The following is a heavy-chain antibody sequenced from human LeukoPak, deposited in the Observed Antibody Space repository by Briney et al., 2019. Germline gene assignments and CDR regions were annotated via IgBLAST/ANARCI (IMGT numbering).Heavy chain of an antibody. V-gene: IGHV3-49*04. CDR1: GFTFGDYA. D-gene: IGHD1-26*01. Sequence: PGGSLRLSCTASGFTFGDYAMSWVRQAPGKGLEWVGFIRSKAYGGTTEYAASVKGRFTISRDDSKSIAYLQMNSLKTEDTAVYYCTRERVGAVGATIDHWGQGTLVTVSS. J-gene: IGHJ4*02. CDR2: IRSKAYGGTT. CDR3: TRERVGAVGATIDH.